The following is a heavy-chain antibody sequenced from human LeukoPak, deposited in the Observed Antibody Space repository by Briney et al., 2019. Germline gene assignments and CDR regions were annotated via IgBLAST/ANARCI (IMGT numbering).Heavy chain of an antibody. CDR3: ARRTRPGYGGSENAFDI. Sequence: SETLSLTCTVSGDSINSRSYYWDWIRQPPGKGLEWIGNLYYGGNTHYNPSLKSRVTISADTSNNQFSLNLSSVTATDTAVHYCARRTRPGYGGSENAFDIWGQGTMVTVSS. CDR1: GDSINSRSYY. V-gene: IGHV4-39*01. D-gene: IGHD5-12*01. J-gene: IGHJ3*02. CDR2: LYYGGNT.